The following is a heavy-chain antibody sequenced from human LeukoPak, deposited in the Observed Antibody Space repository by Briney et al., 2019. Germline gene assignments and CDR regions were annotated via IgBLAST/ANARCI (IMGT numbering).Heavy chain of an antibody. D-gene: IGHD6-6*01. CDR2: IRYDGSNK. J-gene: IGHJ6*03. Sequence: GGSLRLSCAASGFTFSSYGMHWVRQAPGKGLEWVAFIRYDGSNKYYADSVKGRFTISRDNSKNTLYLQMNSLRAEDTAVYYCAKDLQGYSSSSPYYMDVWGKGTTVTVSS. V-gene: IGHV3-30*02. CDR1: GFTFSSYG. CDR3: AKDLQGYSSSSPYYMDV.